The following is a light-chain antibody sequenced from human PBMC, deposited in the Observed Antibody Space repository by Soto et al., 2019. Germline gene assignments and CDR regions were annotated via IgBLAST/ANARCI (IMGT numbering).Light chain of an antibody. J-gene: IGKJ4*01. CDR1: QGFILD. CDR2: ASS. Sequence: IRLTQSTSFLSAYVGDGVTIXCRASQGFILDFFWFQQKPGRAPKLLIAASSTLQRGGPARFSGSGSGTDFTRRITSLQPEDFATYYGQQLNTYPVTFGGGTKVDIK. V-gene: IGKV1-9*01. CDR3: QQLNTYPVT.